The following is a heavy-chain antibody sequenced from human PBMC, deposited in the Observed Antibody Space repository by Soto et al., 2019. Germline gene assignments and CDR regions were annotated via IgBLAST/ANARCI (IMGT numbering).Heavy chain of an antibody. CDR1: GGSISSGGYS. J-gene: IGHJ6*02. CDR3: ARAVTTAYYYYGMDV. CDR2: IYHSGSA. Sequence: LSLTCGVSGGSISSGGYSWSWIRQPPGKGLEWIGYIYHSGSAYYNPSLKSRLTISVDRSNNQFSLKLSSVTAADTAVYYCARAVTTAYYYYGMDVWGQGTTVTVSS. D-gene: IGHD4-17*01. V-gene: IGHV4-30-2*01.